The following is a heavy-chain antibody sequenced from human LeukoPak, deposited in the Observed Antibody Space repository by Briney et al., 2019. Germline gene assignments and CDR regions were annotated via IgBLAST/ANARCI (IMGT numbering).Heavy chain of an antibody. D-gene: IGHD1-26*01. Sequence: PSETLSLTCTVSGGSTSSYYWSWLRQPPGKGLEWIGYIYYSGSTNYNPSLKSRVTISVDTSKNQFSLKLSSVTAADTAVYYCARGVGATWYYFDYWGQGTLVTVSS. V-gene: IGHV4-59*01. J-gene: IGHJ4*02. CDR2: IYYSGST. CDR3: ARGVGATWYYFDY. CDR1: GGSTSSYY.